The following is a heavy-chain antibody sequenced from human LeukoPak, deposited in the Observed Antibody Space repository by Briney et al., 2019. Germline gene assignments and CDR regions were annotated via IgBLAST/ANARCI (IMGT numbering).Heavy chain of an antibody. CDR1: GYTFTSYG. CDR2: ISAYNGNT. D-gene: IGHD6-13*01. Sequence: GASVKVSCKASGYTFTSYGISWVRQAPGQGLEWMGWISAYNGNTNYAQKLQGRVIMNTDTSTSTAYMELRSLRSDDTAVYYCASYSSSSFDYWGQGTLVTVSS. CDR3: ASYSSSSFDY. V-gene: IGHV1-18*01. J-gene: IGHJ4*02.